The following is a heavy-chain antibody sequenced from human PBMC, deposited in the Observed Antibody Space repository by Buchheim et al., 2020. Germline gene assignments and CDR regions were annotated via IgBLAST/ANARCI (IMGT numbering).Heavy chain of an antibody. CDR3: AKSAEMATILVYFDY. CDR1: GFTFSSYW. D-gene: IGHD5-24*01. V-gene: IGHV3-74*01. Sequence: EVQLVESGGGLVQPGGSLRLSCAASGFTFSSYWMHWVRQAPGKGLVWVSRINSDGSITNYADSVKGRFTISRDNAKNTLFLQMNSLRAEDTAVYYCAKSAEMATILVYFDYWGQGTL. CDR2: INSDGSIT. J-gene: IGHJ4*02.